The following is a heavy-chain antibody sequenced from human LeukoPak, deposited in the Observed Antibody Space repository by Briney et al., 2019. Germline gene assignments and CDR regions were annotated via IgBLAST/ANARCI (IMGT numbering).Heavy chain of an antibody. CDR1: GRSFSGYY. D-gene: IGHD5-18*01. CDR2: IYYGGSN. V-gene: IGHV4-59*08. CDR3: AIIPPGYSYGFDY. Sequence: PSETLSLTCTVSGRSFSGYYWSWIRHPPGKGLVWVGCIYYGGSNQFNPSLKSRVSISLDTSKNQISLKLSSVTAADTAVYYCAIIPPGYSYGFDYWGQGTLVTVSS. J-gene: IGHJ4*02.